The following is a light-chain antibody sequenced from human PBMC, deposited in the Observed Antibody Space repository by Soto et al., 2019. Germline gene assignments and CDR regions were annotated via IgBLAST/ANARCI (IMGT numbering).Light chain of an antibody. Sequence: DIQLTQSPPTLSASVGDRVTITCRASQSIRYYLAWYQQMPGKAPKLLIYGASSLQSGVPSRFSGSGSGTEFTLTIGSLRPDDFQTIFFNPQNSYPQPFAQGPKVEIK. CDR2: GAS. J-gene: IGKJ1*01. CDR3: NPQNSYPQP. CDR1: QSIRYY. V-gene: IGKV1-5*01.